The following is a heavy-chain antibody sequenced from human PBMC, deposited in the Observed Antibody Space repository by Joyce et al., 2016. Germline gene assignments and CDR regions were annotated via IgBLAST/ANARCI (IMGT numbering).Heavy chain of an antibody. CDR2: TYYRSKWFN. CDR1: GDSVSSNSAS. D-gene: IGHD3-16*01. CDR3: ARGARFFDY. V-gene: IGHV6-1*01. Sequence: QVQLQQPGPRLVRPSQTLSLTCVISGDSVSSNSASWNWIRQSPSRGLEWLGRTYYRSKWFNDYEESVESRITFNVDTAKNQLSLHLNSVTPEDTAVYYCARGARFFDYWGQGTVVTVSS. J-gene: IGHJ4*02.